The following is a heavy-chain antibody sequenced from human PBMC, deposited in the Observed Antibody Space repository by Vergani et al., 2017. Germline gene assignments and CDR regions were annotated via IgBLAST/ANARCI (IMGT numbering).Heavy chain of an antibody. D-gene: IGHD3-22*01. Sequence: QVQLQESGPGLVKPSQTLSLTCTVSGGSFSTGGQSWTWLRQSAGKGLEWIGNIFHSGSTYYNLSLNSRVTISVDTSKKQFSLKLSSVTAADTAVYYCARGTYHYDFSGPSEGPFDIWGQGTLVTISS. V-gene: IGHV4-61*02. CDR2: IFHSGST. CDR1: GGSFSTGGQS. J-gene: IGHJ3*02. CDR3: ARGTYHYDFSGPSEGPFDI.